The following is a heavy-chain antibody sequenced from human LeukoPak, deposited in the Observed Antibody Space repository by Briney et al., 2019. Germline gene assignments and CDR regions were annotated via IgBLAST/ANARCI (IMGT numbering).Heavy chain of an antibody. CDR1: GYTFTSYG. Sequence: EASVKVSCKASGYTFTSYGISWVRQAPGQGLEWMGWISAYNGNTNYAQKLQGRVTMTTDTSTSTAYMELRSLRSDDTAVYYCARATPGGYDFWSGYLGAYYYYMDVWGKGTTVTVSS. V-gene: IGHV1-18*01. CDR3: ARATPGGYDFWSGYLGAYYYYMDV. J-gene: IGHJ6*03. D-gene: IGHD3-3*01. CDR2: ISAYNGNT.